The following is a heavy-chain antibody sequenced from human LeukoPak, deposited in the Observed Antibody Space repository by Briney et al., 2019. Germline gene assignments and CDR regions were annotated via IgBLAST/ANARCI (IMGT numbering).Heavy chain of an antibody. CDR2: IYYSGST. Sequence: PSETLSLTCTVSGGSISSYYRSWIRQPPGKGLEWIGYIYYSGSTNYNPSLKSRVTISVDTSKNQFSLKLSSVTAADTAVYYCARGRFGELYPPYWGQGTLVTVSS. CDR1: GGSISSYY. D-gene: IGHD3-10*01. J-gene: IGHJ4*02. CDR3: ARGRFGELYPPY. V-gene: IGHV4-59*01.